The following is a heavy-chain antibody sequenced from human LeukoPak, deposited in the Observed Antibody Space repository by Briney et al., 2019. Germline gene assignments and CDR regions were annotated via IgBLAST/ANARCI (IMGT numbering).Heavy chain of an antibody. V-gene: IGHV4-59*08. D-gene: IGHD6-13*01. CDR3: ARHMAAAGTRLDY. J-gene: IGHJ4*02. CDR1: GGSISSYY. CDR2: IYYSGST. Sequence: PSDTLSLICTVSGGSISSYYWSWIRQPPGKGLEWIGYIYYSGSTNYNPSLKSRVTISVDTSKNQFSLKLSSVTAADTAVYYCARHMAAAGTRLDYWGQGTLVTVSS.